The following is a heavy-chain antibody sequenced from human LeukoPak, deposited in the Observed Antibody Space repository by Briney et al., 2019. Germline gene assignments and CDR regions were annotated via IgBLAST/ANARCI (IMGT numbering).Heavy chain of an antibody. V-gene: IGHV3-21*01. Sequence: GGSLRLSCAASGFTFSSYSMNRVRQAPGKGLEWVSSISSSSSYIYYADSVKGRFTISRDNAKNSLYLQMNSLRAEDTAVYYCARDGQLVLSGAFDIWGQGTMVTVSS. CDR1: GFTFSSYS. D-gene: IGHD6-6*01. J-gene: IGHJ3*02. CDR2: ISSSSSYI. CDR3: ARDGQLVLSGAFDI.